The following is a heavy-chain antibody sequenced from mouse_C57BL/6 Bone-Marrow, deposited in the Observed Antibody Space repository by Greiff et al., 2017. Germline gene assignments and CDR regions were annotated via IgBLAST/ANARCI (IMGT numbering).Heavy chain of an antibody. J-gene: IGHJ2*01. CDR3: SSFDGDYFDF. D-gene: IGHD2-3*01. CDR2: IDPEIGDP. Sequence: VQLQQSGAELVRPGASVKLSCTASGFNIKDDYIHWVKQRPEQGLEWIGWIDPEIGDPEYASKFQGKATITSDTSSNTADLQLSSLTSEDTAVYYCSSFDGDYFDFWGQGTPLTVAS. V-gene: IGHV14-4*01. CDR1: GFNIKDDY.